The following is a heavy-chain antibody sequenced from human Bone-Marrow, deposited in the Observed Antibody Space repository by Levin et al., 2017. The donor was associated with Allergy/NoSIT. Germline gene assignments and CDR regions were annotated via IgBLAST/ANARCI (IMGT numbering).Heavy chain of an antibody. CDR3: ARASPLIVGATAPFFGY. V-gene: IGHV1-69*13. Sequence: PEASVKVSCKASGGTFTNYAFSWVRQAPGQGLEWMGGIIPLFGSANYAQKFQGRVSISADESTSTVYMELSRLRSADRAVYYCARASPLIVGATAPFFGYWGQGTLVIVSS. CDR2: IIPLFGSA. CDR1: GGTFTNYA. J-gene: IGHJ4*02. D-gene: IGHD1-26*01.